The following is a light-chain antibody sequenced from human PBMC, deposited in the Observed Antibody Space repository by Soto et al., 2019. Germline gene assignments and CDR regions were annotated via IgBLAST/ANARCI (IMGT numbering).Light chain of an antibody. CDR3: QQYGSSPWT. CDR2: GAS. CDR1: QSVSSSY. V-gene: IGKV3-20*01. Sequence: ETVLTQSPGTLSLSPGERATLSCRASQSVSSSYLAWYQQKPGQAPRLLIYGASTRATDIPDRFSGSGSGTDFTLTISRLEPEDFAVYYCQQYGSSPWTFGQGTKVEFK. J-gene: IGKJ1*01.